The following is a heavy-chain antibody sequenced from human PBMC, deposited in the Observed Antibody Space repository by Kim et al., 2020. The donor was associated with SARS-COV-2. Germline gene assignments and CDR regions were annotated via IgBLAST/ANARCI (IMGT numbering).Heavy chain of an antibody. CDR1: GFTLNNYA. Sequence: GGSLRLSCEVSGFTLNNYAMHWVRQVPGKGPEFVSAISSNGLETYYADSVKGRFSISRDESKNTVYLQMGSLRPEDMAVYFCAREARNGGACCYLDYWGRGTLVSVP. CDR2: ISSNGLET. D-gene: IGHD2-21*02. CDR3: AREARNGGACCYLDY. J-gene: IGHJ4*02. V-gene: IGHV3-64*02.